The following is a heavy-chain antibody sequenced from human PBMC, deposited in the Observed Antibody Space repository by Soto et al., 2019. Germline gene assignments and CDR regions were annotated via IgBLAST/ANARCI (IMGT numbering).Heavy chain of an antibody. D-gene: IGHD3-3*01. CDR2: IIPIFGTA. Sequence: SVKVSCKASGGTFSSYAISWVRQAPGQGLEWMGGIIPIFGTANYAQKFQGRVTITADESTSTAYMELSSLRSEDTAVYYCARVGDFWSGYPDYYYYGMDVWGQGTTVTVSS. J-gene: IGHJ6*02. CDR3: ARVGDFWSGYPDYYYYGMDV. V-gene: IGHV1-69*13. CDR1: GGTFSSYA.